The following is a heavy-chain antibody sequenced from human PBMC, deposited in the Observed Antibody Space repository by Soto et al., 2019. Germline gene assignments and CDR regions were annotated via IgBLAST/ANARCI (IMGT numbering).Heavy chain of an antibody. CDR3: ARPSNNYVAH. J-gene: IGHJ4*02. D-gene: IGHD4-4*01. CDR2: INPVDSES. Sequence: GESLKISCKASGYGFSNYWIGWVRQMPGKGLEWMAIINPVDSESRYSPSFQGQVTISADKSISTAYLQWNSLKASDTAMYYCARPSNNYVAHWGQGTLVTVSS. CDR1: GYGFSNYW. V-gene: IGHV5-51*01.